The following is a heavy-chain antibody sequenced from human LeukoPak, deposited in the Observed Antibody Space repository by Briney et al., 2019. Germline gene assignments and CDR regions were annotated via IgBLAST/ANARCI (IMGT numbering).Heavy chain of an antibody. Sequence: PSETLSLTCGVSGGSISTYYWSWIRQPPGKGLEWIGYVYNSGSTNYNPSLKSRVTISVDTSKNQFSLKLRSVTTADTAVYYCAGTPPRRMAAAGDLIDYWGQGTLVTVSS. D-gene: IGHD6-13*01. CDR2: VYNSGST. V-gene: IGHV4-59*01. CDR3: AGTPPRRMAAAGDLIDY. J-gene: IGHJ4*02. CDR1: GGSISTYY.